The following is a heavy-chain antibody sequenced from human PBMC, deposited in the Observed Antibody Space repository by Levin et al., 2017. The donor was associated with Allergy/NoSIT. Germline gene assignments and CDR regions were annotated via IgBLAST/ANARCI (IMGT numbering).Heavy chain of an antibody. Sequence: GSLRLSCDFYGGSFSGYYWNWVRQPPGKGLEWIGEINDSGSTNYNPSLMGRVTISMDTSNNHFSLKLSSVTAADTAVYYCVVGWYTFDFWGQGTLVTVSS. V-gene: IGHV4-34*01. CDR2: INDSGST. J-gene: IGHJ4*02. CDR1: GGSFSGYY. CDR3: VVGWYTFDF. D-gene: IGHD6-19*01.